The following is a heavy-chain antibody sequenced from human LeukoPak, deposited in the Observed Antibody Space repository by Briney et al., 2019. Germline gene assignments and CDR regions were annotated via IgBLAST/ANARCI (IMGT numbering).Heavy chain of an antibody. V-gene: IGHV3-21*01. J-gene: IGHJ4*02. D-gene: IGHD3-3*01. CDR2: ISSSSSYI. CDR1: GFTFSSYS. Sequence: GGSLRLSCAASGFTFSSYSMNWVRQAPGKGLEWVSSISSSSSYIYYADSVKGRFTISRDNAKNSLYLQMNSLRAEDTAVYYCARDPFDYDFWSGFFDYWGQGTLVTVSS. CDR3: ARDPFDYDFWSGFFDY.